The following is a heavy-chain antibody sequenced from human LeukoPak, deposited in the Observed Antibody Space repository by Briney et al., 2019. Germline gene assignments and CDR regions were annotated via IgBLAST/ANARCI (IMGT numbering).Heavy chain of an antibody. J-gene: IGHJ4*02. CDR3: ARRAGAYSHPFDY. CDR1: GFTVSSNS. CDR2: IYSDNT. V-gene: IGHV3-53*01. Sequence: GGSLRLSCTVSGFTVSSNSMSWVRQAPGKGLEWVSFIYSDNTHYSDSVKGRFTISSDNSKKHLYLQMNRMRVEDTAVYYCARRAGAYSHPFDYWGQGTLVTVSS. D-gene: IGHD4/OR15-4a*01.